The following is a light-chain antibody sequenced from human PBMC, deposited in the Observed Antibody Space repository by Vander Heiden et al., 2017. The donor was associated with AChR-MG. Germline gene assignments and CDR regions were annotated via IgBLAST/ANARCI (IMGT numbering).Light chain of an antibody. V-gene: IGKV3-15*01. CDR2: GAS. CDR3: QQYNNWPRT. Sequence: EIVMTQSPATLSVSPGERATLSCRASQSARSNLAWYQQKPGQAPRLVIYGASTRATGFPARFIGSGSGTEFTLTISSLQSEDFALYYWQQYNNWPRTFGQGTKVEIK. CDR1: QSARSN. J-gene: IGKJ1*01.